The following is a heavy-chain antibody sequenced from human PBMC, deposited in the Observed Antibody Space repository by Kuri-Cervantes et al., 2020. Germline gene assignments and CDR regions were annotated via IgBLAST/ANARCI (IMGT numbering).Heavy chain of an antibody. CDR3: ARRAGYGFSYYYYYMDV. CDR2: INWNGGST. D-gene: IGHD5-18*01. CDR1: GFTFSSHW. J-gene: IGHJ6*03. Sequence: GESLKISCVASGFTFSSHWMHWVRQAPGKGLEWVSGINWNGGSTGYADSVKGRFTISRDNAKNSLYLQMNSLRAEDTALYYCARRAGYGFSYYYYYMDVWGKGTTVTVSS. V-gene: IGHV3-20*04.